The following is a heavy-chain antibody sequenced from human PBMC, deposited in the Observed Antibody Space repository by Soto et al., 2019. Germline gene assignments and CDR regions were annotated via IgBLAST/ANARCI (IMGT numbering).Heavy chain of an antibody. CDR2: IKQDGSEK. V-gene: IGHV3-7*01. Sequence: GGSLRLSCAASGFTFSSYWMSWVRQAPGKGLEWVANIKQDGSEKYYVDSVKGRFTISRDNAKNSLYLQMNSLRAEDTAVYYCARDYKMYYDILTGYPNNDAFDIWGQGTMVTVSS. CDR1: GFTFSSYW. D-gene: IGHD3-9*01. CDR3: ARDYKMYYDILTGYPNNDAFDI. J-gene: IGHJ3*02.